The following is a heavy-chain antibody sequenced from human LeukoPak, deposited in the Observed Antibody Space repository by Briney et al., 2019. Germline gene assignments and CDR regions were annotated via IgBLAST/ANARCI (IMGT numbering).Heavy chain of an antibody. CDR1: GGSISSGGYS. D-gene: IGHD3-10*01. J-gene: IGHJ3*02. CDR3: ARGSGSYAFDI. Sequence: SQTLSLTCAVSGGSISSGGYSWSWIRQPPGKGLEWIGYICHSGSTYYNPSLKSRVTISVDRSKNQFSLKLSSVTAADTAVYYCARGSGSYAFDIWGQGTMVTVSS. CDR2: ICHSGST. V-gene: IGHV4-30-2*01.